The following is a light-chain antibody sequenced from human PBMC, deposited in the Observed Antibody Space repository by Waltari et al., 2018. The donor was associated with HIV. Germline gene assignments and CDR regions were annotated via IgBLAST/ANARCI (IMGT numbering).Light chain of an antibody. J-gene: IGLJ3*02. CDR1: NSNIGSNT. CDR2: SDD. V-gene: IGLV1-44*01. CDR3: AVWDDGLNGPE. Sequence: QSVLTQPPSASGTPGQRVTISCSGSNSNIGSNTVSWYPQLPGTAPKLLIYSDDQRPSGVPDRFSGSKSGTSASLAISGLQSEDEADYYCAVWDDGLNGPEFGGGTKLTVL.